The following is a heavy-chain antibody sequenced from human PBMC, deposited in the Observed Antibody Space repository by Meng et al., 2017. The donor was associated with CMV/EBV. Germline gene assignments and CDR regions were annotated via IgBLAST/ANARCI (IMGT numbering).Heavy chain of an antibody. J-gene: IGHJ6*02. V-gene: IGHV3-7*01. CDR2: IKQDGSEK. D-gene: IGHD2-15*01. CDR1: GFTFSSYG. CDR3: ARDSGRGYCSGGSCYNPD. Sequence: GESLKISCAASGFTFSSYGMHWVRQAPGKGLEWVANIKQDGSEKYYVDSVKGRFTISRDNAKNSLYLQMNSLRAEDTAVYYCARDSGRGYCSGGSCYNPDWGQGTTVTVSS.